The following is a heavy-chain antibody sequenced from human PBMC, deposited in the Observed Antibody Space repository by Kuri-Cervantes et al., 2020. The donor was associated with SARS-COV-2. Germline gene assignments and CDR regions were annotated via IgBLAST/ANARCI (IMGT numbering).Heavy chain of an antibody. V-gene: IGHV3-21*01. CDR2: ISSSSSYI. Sequence: GGSLRLSCAASGFTFSSYSMNWVRQAPGKGLEWVSSISSSSSYIYYADSVKGRFTISRDNAKNSLYLQMNSLRAEDTAVYYCARDNSAYYDFWSGYYNYFDYWGQGTRVTVSS. CDR3: ARDNSAYYDFWSGYYNYFDY. D-gene: IGHD3-3*01. CDR1: GFTFSSYS. J-gene: IGHJ4*02.